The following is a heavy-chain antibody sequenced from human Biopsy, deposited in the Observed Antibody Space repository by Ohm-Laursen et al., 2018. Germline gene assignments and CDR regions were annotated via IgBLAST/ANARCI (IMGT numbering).Heavy chain of an antibody. CDR2: TSYDGNKK. D-gene: IGHD3-16*01. CDR3: ANSIVPIYYDVTGEGAFDV. V-gene: IGHV3-30*18. CDR1: GFNFSIYG. J-gene: IGHJ3*01. Sequence: SLRLSCAAFGFNFSIYGMHWVRQAPGKRLEWVAVTSYDGNKKYFADSVKGRFTISRDNSKSTLYLQMNSLRAEDTAVYYCANSIVPIYYDVTGEGAFDVWGQGTMVTVSS.